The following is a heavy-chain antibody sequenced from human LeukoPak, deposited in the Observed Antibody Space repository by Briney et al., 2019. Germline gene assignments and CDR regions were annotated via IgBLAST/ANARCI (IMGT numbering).Heavy chain of an antibody. CDR2: ISAYNGNT. CDR1: GYTFTSYG. V-gene: IGHV1-18*01. D-gene: IGHD3-22*01. Sequence: ASVKVSCKASGYTFTSYGISWVRQAPGQGLEWMGWISAYNGNTNCAQKLQGRVTMTTDTSTRTAYMELRSLRSDDTAVYYCARDFSYYYDSSGFDYWGQGTLVTVSS. J-gene: IGHJ4*02. CDR3: ARDFSYYYDSSGFDY.